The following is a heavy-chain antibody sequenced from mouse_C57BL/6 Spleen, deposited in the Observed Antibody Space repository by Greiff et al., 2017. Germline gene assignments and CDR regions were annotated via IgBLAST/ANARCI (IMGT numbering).Heavy chain of an antibody. V-gene: IGHV14-4*01. D-gene: IGHD2-3*01. CDR2: IDPENGDT. Sequence: EVQLQESGAELVRPGASVKLSCTASGFNIKDDYMHWVKQRPEQGLEWIGWIDPENGDTEYASKFQGKATITADTSSNTAYLQLSSLTSEDTAVYYCTTWGDGYSYAMDYWGQGTSVTVSS. CDR1: GFNIKDDY. J-gene: IGHJ4*01. CDR3: TTWGDGYSYAMDY.